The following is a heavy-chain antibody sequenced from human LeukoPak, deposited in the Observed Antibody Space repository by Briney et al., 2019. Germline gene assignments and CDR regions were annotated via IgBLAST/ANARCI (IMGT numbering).Heavy chain of an antibody. V-gene: IGHV1-69*04. D-gene: IGHD3-22*01. CDR3: AAGGDSSGLDY. J-gene: IGHJ4*02. CDR1: GGTFSSYA. CDR2: IIPIFGIA. Sequence: AVKVSCKASGGTFSSYAISWVRQAPGQGLEWMGRIIPIFGIANYAQKFQGRVTITADKSTSTAYMELSSLRSEDTAVYYCAAGGDSSGLDYWGQGTLVTVSS.